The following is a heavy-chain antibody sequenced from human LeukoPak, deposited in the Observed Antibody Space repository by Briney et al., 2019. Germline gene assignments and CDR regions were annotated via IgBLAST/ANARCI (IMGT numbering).Heavy chain of an antibody. CDR1: GYTFTSYY. CDR2: INPSGGST. Sequence: ASVKVSCKASGYTFTSYYMHWVRQAPGQGLEWMGIINPSGGSTSHAQKFQGRVTMTRDTSTSTVYMELSSLRSEDTAVYYCAREASPYDFWSGYYTRIFDYWGQGTLVTVSS. CDR3: AREASPYDFWSGYYTRIFDY. V-gene: IGHV1-46*01. D-gene: IGHD3-3*01. J-gene: IGHJ4*02.